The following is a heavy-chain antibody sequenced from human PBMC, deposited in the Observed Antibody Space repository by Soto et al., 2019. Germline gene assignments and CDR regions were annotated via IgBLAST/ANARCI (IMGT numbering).Heavy chain of an antibody. CDR3: ASQTEENGITGTTGAIDY. V-gene: IGHV1-69*02. CDR1: GGTFSSYT. CDR2: IIPILGIA. Sequence: ASVKVSCKASGGTFSSYTISWVRQAPGQGLEWMGRIIPILGIANYAQKFQGRVTITADKSTSTAYMELSSLRSEDTAVYYCASQTEENGITGTTGAIDYWGQGTLVTVSS. J-gene: IGHJ4*02. D-gene: IGHD1-20*01.